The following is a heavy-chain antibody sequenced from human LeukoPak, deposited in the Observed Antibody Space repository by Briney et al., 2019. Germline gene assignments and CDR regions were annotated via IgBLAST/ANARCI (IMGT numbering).Heavy chain of an antibody. Sequence: ASVKVSCKASGGTFSSYAISWVRQAPGQGLEWMGRIIPIFGTANYAQKFQGGVTITTDESTSTAYMELSSLRSEDTAVYYCARDRLWEGGYFDYWGQGTLVTVSS. CDR1: GGTFSSYA. J-gene: IGHJ4*02. CDR3: ARDRLWEGGYFDY. D-gene: IGHD1-26*01. CDR2: IIPIFGTA. V-gene: IGHV1-69*05.